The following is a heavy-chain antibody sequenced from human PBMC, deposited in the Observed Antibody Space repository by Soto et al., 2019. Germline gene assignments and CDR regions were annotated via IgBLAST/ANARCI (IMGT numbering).Heavy chain of an antibody. V-gene: IGHV3-30*18. CDR1: GFTFSSYG. CDR2: ISYHGSNK. D-gene: IGHD3-3*01. J-gene: IGHJ4*02. Sequence: QVQLVESGGGVVQPGRSLRLSCAASGFTFSSYGMHWVRQAPGKGLEWVAVISYHGSNKYYADSVKGRFTISRDNSKNTLYLQMNSLRAEDTAVYYGAKDENENSSYDSWSGDAPFDYRGRGTLVSVSS. CDR3: AKDENENSSYDSWSGDAPFDY.